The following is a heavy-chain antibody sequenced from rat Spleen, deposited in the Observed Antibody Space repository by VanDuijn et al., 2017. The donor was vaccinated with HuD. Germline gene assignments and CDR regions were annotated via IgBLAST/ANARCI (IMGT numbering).Heavy chain of an antibody. V-gene: IGHV5-29*01. J-gene: IGHJ3*01. CDR1: GFTFSDYG. D-gene: IGHD1-10*01. CDR3: ARENFGTTFAY. Sequence: EVQLVESGGGLVQPGRSLKLSCAASGFTFSDYGMAWVRQAPTKGLEWVATISYGDTSGHSSTYYRDSVKGRFTISRDNAENTVYLQMNSLRSEDTATYYCARENFGTTFAYWGQGTLITVSS. CDR2: ISYGDTSGHSST.